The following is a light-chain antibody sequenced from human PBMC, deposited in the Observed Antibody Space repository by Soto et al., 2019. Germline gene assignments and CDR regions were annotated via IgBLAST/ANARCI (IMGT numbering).Light chain of an antibody. CDR1: QSISSW. CDR3: QQYNSYLT. V-gene: IGKV1-5*01. CDR2: DAS. Sequence: DIQMTQSPSTLSASVVDRDTITCRASQSISSWLAWYQQKPGKAPKFLIYDASSLESGVPSRFSGSGSGTEFSRTFSSLQPDEFATYYCQQYNSYLTFGAGTKVEIK. J-gene: IGKJ4*01.